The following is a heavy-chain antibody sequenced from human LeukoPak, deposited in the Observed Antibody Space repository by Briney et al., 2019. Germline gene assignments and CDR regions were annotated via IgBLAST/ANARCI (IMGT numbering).Heavy chain of an antibody. CDR3: ATLDRRDDYSAFDS. J-gene: IGHJ4*02. D-gene: IGHD5-24*01. Sequence: GESLKISCKGSEYIFSNYWIGWVRQMPGRGLECMGIIYPGDSDTKYSPSFQGQVTISADKSISTAHLQWSSLKASDTAIYYCATLDRRDDYSAFDSWGQGTLVTVSS. CDR1: EYIFSNYW. V-gene: IGHV5-51*01. CDR2: IYPGDSDT.